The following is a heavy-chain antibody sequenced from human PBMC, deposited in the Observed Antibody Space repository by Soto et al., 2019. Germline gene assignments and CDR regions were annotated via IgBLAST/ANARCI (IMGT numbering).Heavy chain of an antibody. CDR1: GGTFSSYT. Sequence: QVQLVQSGAEVKKPGSSVKVSYKASGGTFSSYTISWVRQAPGQGLEWMGRIIPILGIANYAQKFQGRVTITADKSTSTAYMELSSLRSEDTAVYYCARGMMGYDSSGYYYFDYWGQGTLVTVSS. J-gene: IGHJ4*02. V-gene: IGHV1-69*02. CDR3: ARGMMGYDSSGYYYFDY. D-gene: IGHD3-22*01. CDR2: IIPILGIA.